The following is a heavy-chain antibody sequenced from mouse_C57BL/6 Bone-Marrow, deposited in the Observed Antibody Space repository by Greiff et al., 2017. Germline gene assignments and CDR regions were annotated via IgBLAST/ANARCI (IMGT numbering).Heavy chain of an antibody. CDR3: ARRDYDSSRGFDY. D-gene: IGHD1-1*01. CDR2: ISPGDGDT. CDR1: GYAFSSSW. Sequence: VQLQESGPELVKPGASVKISCKASGYAFSSSWMNWVKQRPGKGLEWIGRISPGDGDTNYNGKFKGKATLTADKSSSTAYMQLSSLTSEDSAVYFCARRDYDSSRGFDYWGQVTTLTVSS. J-gene: IGHJ2*01. V-gene: IGHV1-82*01.